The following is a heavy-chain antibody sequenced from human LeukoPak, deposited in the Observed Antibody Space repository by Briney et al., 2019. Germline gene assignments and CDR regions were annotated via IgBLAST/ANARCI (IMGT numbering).Heavy chain of an antibody. CDR3: AKGYYDNSGYYEGAFDI. V-gene: IGHV1-18*01. J-gene: IGHJ3*02. CDR2: ISAYNGNT. D-gene: IGHD3-22*01. Sequence: VASVKVSCKASGYTFTSYGYNWVRQAPGQGLEWMGWISAYNGNTNFAQKFQGRVTMTTVTSTSTVYMELRSLTSDDTAVYYCAKGYYDNSGYYEGAFDIWGQGTMVTVSS. CDR1: GYTFTSYG.